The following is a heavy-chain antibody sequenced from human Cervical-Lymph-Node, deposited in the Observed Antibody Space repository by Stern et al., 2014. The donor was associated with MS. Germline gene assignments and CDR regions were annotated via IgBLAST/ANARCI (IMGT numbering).Heavy chain of an antibody. V-gene: IGHV3-30*18. CDR1: GFSFSNYG. J-gene: IGHJ5*02. CDR2: ISYGGSNK. D-gene: IGHD3-10*01. Sequence: VQLVESWGGVVQPGRSLRLSCADSGFSFSNYGMHWVRQAPGKGLEGGGVISYGGSNKDYGDSVKGRFTISRDKSKNTLYLQMNGLRAEDTAVYYCAKDSYYYGSGTPGPNWFDPWGQGTLVTVSS. CDR3: AKDSYYYGSGTPGPNWFDP.